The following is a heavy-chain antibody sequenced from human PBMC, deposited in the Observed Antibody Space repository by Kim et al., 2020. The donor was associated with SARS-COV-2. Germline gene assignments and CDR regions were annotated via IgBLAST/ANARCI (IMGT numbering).Heavy chain of an antibody. V-gene: IGHV7-4-1*02. CDR2: INPKTGKP. D-gene: IGHD6-19*01. CDR1: GYTFTSYA. Sequence: ASVKVSCKASGYTFTSYAMDWVRQAPGQGLESLGWINPKTGKPTYAQGFTGRFVFSLDTSVSTAYLEISSLKADDTAVYYCARDTLGVADPFDYWGQGTLVTVSS. CDR3: ARDTLGVADPFDY. J-gene: IGHJ4*01.